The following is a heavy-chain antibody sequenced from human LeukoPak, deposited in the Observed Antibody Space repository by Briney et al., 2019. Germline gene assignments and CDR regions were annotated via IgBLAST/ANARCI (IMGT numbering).Heavy chain of an antibody. CDR3: ARPPWELLPDAFDI. Sequence: SETLSLTCTVSGGSISPSSDYWGWIRQPPGKGLEWIGSIYYSGSTYYNPSLKSRVTISVDTSKNQFSLKLSSVTAADTAVYYCARPPWELLPDAFDIWGQGTMVTVSS. V-gene: IGHV4-39*01. J-gene: IGHJ3*02. D-gene: IGHD1-26*01. CDR1: GGSISPSSDY. CDR2: IYYSGST.